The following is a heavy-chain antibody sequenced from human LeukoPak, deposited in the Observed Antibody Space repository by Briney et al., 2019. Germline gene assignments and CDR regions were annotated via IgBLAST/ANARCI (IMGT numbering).Heavy chain of an antibody. J-gene: IGHJ5*02. V-gene: IGHV3-15*01. CDR3: TTHRLGYCSGGSCYTRYWFDP. Sequence: PGGSLRLSCAASGFTFSNAWMSWVRQAPGKGLEWVGRIKSKTDGGTTDYAAPVKGRFTISRDDSKNTLYLQMNSLKTEDTAVYYCTTHRLGYCSGGSCYTRYWFDPWGQGTLVTVSS. CDR1: GFTFSNAW. D-gene: IGHD2-15*01. CDR2: IKSKTDGGTT.